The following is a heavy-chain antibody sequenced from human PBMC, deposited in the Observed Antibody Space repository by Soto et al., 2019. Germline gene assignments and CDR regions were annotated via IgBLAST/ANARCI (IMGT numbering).Heavy chain of an antibody. CDR2: ISGSGVTT. D-gene: IGHD3-10*01. CDR3: AKGMSSFDP. CDR1: GFTFSNHG. V-gene: IGHV3-23*01. J-gene: IGHJ5*02. Sequence: EVQVLESGGGLVQPGGSLRLSCAASGFTFSNHGMSWVRQAPGKGLEWVSGISGSGVTTYYADSVKGHFTISRDNSKNTVYLQMNSLRAEDTAVYYCAKGMSSFDPWGQGTLVTVSS.